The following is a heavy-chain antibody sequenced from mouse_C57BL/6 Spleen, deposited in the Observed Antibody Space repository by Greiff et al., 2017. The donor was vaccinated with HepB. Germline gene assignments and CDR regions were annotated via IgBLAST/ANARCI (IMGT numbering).Heavy chain of an antibody. CDR3: ASDSFFAY. J-gene: IGHJ3*01. D-gene: IGHD2-4*01. Sequence: EVKLMESGGGLVKPGGSLKLSCAASGFTFSDYGMHWVRQAPEKGLEWVAYISSGSSTIYYADTVKGRFTISRDKAKNTLFLQMTSLRSEDTAMYYCASDSFFAYWGQGTLVTVSA. V-gene: IGHV5-17*01. CDR1: GFTFSDYG. CDR2: ISSGSSTI.